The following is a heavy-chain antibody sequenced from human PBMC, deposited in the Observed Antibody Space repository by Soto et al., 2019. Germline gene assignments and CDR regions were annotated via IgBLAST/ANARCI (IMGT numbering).Heavy chain of an antibody. CDR2: ISTTSSYI. J-gene: IGHJ6*02. Sequence: GGSLRLSCAAAGFTFSRHGLNWVRQAPGKGLEWVSSISTTSSYIYYADSVKGRFTISRDNAKNSLYLQMDSLRAEDTAVYYCARENYYYGMDVWGQGTTVTVSS. CDR1: GFTFSRHG. CDR3: ARENYYYGMDV. V-gene: IGHV3-21*01.